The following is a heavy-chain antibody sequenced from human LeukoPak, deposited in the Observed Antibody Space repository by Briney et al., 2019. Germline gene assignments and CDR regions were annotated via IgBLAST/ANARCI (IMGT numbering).Heavy chain of an antibody. D-gene: IGHD3-10*01. V-gene: IGHV3-21*01. CDR2: ISSSSSYI. CDR1: GFTFSSYS. Sequence: GGSLRLSCAASGFTFSSYSMNWVRQAPGKGLEWVSSISSSSSYIYYADSVKGRFTISRDNAKNSLYLQINSLRAEDTAVYYCARSEFSQDYFDYWGQGTLVTVSS. CDR3: ARSEFSQDYFDY. J-gene: IGHJ4*02.